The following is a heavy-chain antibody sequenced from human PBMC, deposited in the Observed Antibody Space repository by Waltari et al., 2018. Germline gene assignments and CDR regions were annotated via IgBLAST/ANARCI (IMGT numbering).Heavy chain of an antibody. D-gene: IGHD1-26*01. CDR3: ARDKVGAGLDY. J-gene: IGHJ4*02. V-gene: IGHV4-59*01. CDR2: IYYSGST. Sequence: QVQLQESGPGLVKPSETLSLTCTVSGGSIRSYYWSWIRQPPVKGLEWIGYIYYSGSTNYNPSLKSRVTISVDTSKNQFSLKLSSVTAADTAVYYCARDKVGAGLDYWGQGTLVTVSS. CDR1: GGSIRSYY.